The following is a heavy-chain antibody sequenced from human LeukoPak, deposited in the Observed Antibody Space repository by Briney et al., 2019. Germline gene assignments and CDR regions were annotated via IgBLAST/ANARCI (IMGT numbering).Heavy chain of an antibody. CDR2: TSYDGSRQ. D-gene: IGHD3-10*01. CDR3: AKDWSEGSGSYIDY. CDR1: GFSFGNHA. Sequence: PGGSLRLSCAASGFSFGNHAMHWVRQAPGKGLEWLAVTSYDGSRQYYADFVRGRFTISRENSKNTLYLHMSGLRVDDTAVYYCAKDWSEGSGSYIDYWGQGALVIVSS. V-gene: IGHV3-30*04. J-gene: IGHJ4*02.